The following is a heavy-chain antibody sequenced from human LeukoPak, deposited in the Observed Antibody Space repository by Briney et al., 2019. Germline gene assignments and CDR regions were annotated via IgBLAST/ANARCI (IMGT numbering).Heavy chain of an antibody. D-gene: IGHD3-16*01. Sequence: GGSLRLSCAASGFTFSSYGMNWVRQAPGKGLEWVSSISSSSSYIYYADSVKGRFTISRDNAKNSLYLQMNSLRAEDTAVYYCARVLRGSRISDAFDIWGQGTMVTVSS. CDR1: GFTFSSYG. CDR3: ARVLRGSRISDAFDI. V-gene: IGHV3-21*01. J-gene: IGHJ3*02. CDR2: ISSSSSYI.